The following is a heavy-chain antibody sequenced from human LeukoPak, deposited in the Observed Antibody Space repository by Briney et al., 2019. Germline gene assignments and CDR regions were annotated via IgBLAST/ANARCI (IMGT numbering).Heavy chain of an antibody. D-gene: IGHD4-11*01. Sequence: ASVKVSCKASGYTFTGYYMHWVRQAPGQGLEWMGWINPNSGGTNYAQKFQGRVTMTRDTSISTAYMELSRLRSDDTAVYYCARDFHDYRHPDINWLDPWGQGTLVTVSS. V-gene: IGHV1-2*02. J-gene: IGHJ5*02. CDR1: GYTFTGYY. CDR2: INPNSGGT. CDR3: ARDFHDYRHPDINWLDP.